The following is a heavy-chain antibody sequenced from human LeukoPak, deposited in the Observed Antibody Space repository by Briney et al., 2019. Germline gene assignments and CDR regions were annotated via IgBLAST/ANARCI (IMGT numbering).Heavy chain of an antibody. CDR2: ISTTSSHI. Sequence: GGSLRVSCAASGLTFRAYSMDWVRQAPGKGLEWVASISTTSSHIYYAESLKGRFTISRDNAKNSLYLQMNSLRAEDTAVYCCARGTTTVQRRDTFDVWGQGTMVTVSS. CDR1: GLTFRAYS. D-gene: IGHD4-11*01. J-gene: IGHJ3*01. V-gene: IGHV3-21*01. CDR3: ARGTTTVQRRDTFDV.